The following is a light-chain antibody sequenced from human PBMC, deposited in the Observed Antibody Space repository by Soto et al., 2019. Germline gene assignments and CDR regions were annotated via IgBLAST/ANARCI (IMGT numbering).Light chain of an antibody. CDR3: QEYKRYSTWT. V-gene: IGKV1-5*01. CDR1: QSISSW. J-gene: IGKJ1*01. Sequence: IQMTQSPSTLSASLGNRVTITCRASQSISSWMAWYQQRPGKAPTLLIYDASSLESGVPSRFSGSRSVTEFSRSISSLQPDAFVTYECQEYKRYSTWTFVQGTKVDIK. CDR2: DAS.